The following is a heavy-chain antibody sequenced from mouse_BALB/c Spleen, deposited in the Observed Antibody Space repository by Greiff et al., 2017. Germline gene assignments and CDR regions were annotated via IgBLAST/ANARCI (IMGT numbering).Heavy chain of an antibody. D-gene: IGHD1-1*01. V-gene: IGHV5-17*02. CDR3: ARGYYGSSYERYFDV. CDR1: GFTFSSFG. Sequence: EVQGVESGGGLVQPGGSRKLSCAASGFTFSSFGMHWVRQAPEKGLEWVAYISSGSSTIYYADTVKGRFTISRDNPKNTLFLQMTSLRSEDTAMYYCARGYYGSSYERYFDVWGAGTTVTVSS. J-gene: IGHJ1*01. CDR2: ISSGSSTI.